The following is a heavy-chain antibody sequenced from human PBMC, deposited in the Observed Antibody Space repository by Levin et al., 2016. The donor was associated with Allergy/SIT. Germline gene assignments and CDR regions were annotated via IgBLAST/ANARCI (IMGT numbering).Heavy chain of an antibody. V-gene: IGHV3-7*03. CDR2: IKEDGSEK. CDR1: GFTFSSHW. D-gene: IGHD4-17*01. CDR3: ARASDGALDAFDF. Sequence: GGSLRLSCAASGFTFSSHWMSWVRQAPGEGLEWVANIKEDGSEKHSVDSLKGRFTISRDNGKNSLYLQMNSLRVEDTAVYYCARASDGALDAFDFWGPGTLVTVSS. J-gene: IGHJ3*01.